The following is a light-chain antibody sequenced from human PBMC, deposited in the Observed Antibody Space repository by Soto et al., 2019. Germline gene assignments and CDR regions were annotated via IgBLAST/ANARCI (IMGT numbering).Light chain of an antibody. V-gene: IGKV3-20*01. Sequence: EIVLTQSPATLSLSTGERATLSCRASQSLRNNLAWYQHKPGQAPRLLIYDASSRATGIPARFSGSGSGTDFTLTISRLESEDFAVYYCQQYGSSRTFGQGTKVDIK. CDR3: QQYGSSRT. J-gene: IGKJ1*01. CDR2: DAS. CDR1: QSLRNN.